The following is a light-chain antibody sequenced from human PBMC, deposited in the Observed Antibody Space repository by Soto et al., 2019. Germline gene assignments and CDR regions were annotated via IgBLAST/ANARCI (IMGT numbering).Light chain of an antibody. J-gene: IGLJ1*01. V-gene: IGLV2-8*01. CDR1: SSDIGRYEF. Sequence: QSVLTQPPSASGSLGQSVTISCTGTSSDIGRYEFVSWYQHHPGKAPKLIIYEVTERPSGVPDRFSGSKSGNTASLTVSGLQADDEADYYCAAWDDSLNGYVFGTGTKVTVL. CDR3: AAWDDSLNGYV. CDR2: EVT.